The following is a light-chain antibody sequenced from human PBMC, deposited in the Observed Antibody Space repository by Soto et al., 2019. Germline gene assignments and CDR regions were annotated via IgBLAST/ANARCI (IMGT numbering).Light chain of an antibody. V-gene: IGLV2-14*01. J-gene: IGLJ1*01. Sequence: QSALTQPASVSGSPGQSITISCTATSSDVGGYNYVSWYQQHPGRAPKLMIYEVSNRPSGVSDRFSGSKSGDTASLTISGLQAEDEADYYCSSYTSSTTLCVFGSGTKVTVL. CDR3: SSYTSSTTLCV. CDR2: EVS. CDR1: SSDVGGYNY.